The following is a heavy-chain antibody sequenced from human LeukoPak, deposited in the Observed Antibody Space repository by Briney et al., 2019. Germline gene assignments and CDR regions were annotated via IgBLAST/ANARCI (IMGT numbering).Heavy chain of an antibody. Sequence: SETLSLTCTVSGGSISSSSYYWGWLRQPPGKGLEWIGSIYYSGSTYYNPSLKSRVTISVDTSKNQFSLKLSSVTAADTAVYYCASEEYGNAFDIWGQGTMVTVSS. J-gene: IGHJ3*02. CDR2: IYYSGST. D-gene: IGHD6-6*01. CDR1: GGSISSSSYY. V-gene: IGHV4-39*01. CDR3: ASEEYGNAFDI.